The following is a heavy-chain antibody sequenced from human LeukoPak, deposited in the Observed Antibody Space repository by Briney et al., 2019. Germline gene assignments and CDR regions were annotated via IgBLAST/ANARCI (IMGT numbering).Heavy chain of an antibody. J-gene: IGHJ4*02. Sequence: PSETLSLTCTVSGGSVSSGSYYWSWIRQPPGKGLEWIGYIYYSGSTNYNPSLKSRVTISVDTSKNQSSLKLSSVTAADTAVYYCARAWIQLWPLNLDYWGQGTLVTVSS. CDR1: GGSVSSGSYY. CDR3: ARAWIQLWPLNLDY. D-gene: IGHD5-18*01. CDR2: IYYSGST. V-gene: IGHV4-61*01.